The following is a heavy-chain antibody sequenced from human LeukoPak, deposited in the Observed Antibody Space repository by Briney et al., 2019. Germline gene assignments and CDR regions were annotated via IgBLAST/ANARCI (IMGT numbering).Heavy chain of an antibody. Sequence: SETLSLTCTVSGGSISSHYWSWIRQPPGKELEWIGYIYYSGSTYYNPSLESRVSMSVDTSKNQFSLKLSSVTAADTAVYYCARDHPLPDVWGQGTTVTVSS. V-gene: IGHV4-59*11. J-gene: IGHJ6*02. CDR1: GGSISSHY. CDR3: ARDHPLPDV. CDR2: IYYSGST.